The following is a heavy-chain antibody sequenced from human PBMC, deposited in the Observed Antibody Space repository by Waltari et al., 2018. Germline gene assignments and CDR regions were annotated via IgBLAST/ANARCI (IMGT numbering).Heavy chain of an antibody. Sequence: EVEVEESGGTLVQPGGSLRLSCAASGFSFSGYAMSWVRQAPGKGLEWVASISGSGATTVYADSVRGRFTISRDNSRDTMYLQMNTLRDEDTAVYFCAKGSRGYTAFYFDYWGQGTLVTVSS. J-gene: IGHJ4*02. D-gene: IGHD3-22*01. CDR1: GFSFSGYA. CDR2: ISGSGATT. V-gene: IGHV3-23*04. CDR3: AKGSRGYTAFYFDY.